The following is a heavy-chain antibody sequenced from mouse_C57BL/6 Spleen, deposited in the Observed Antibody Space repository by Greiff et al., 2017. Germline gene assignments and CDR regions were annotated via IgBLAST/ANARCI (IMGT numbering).Heavy chain of an antibody. CDR2: LDPSDSYT. V-gene: IGHV1-69*01. J-gene: IGHJ3*01. D-gene: IGHD2-3*01. CDR1: GYTFTSYW. Sequence: QVQLQQPGAELVMPGASVKLSCKASGYTFTSYWMHWVKQRPGQGLEWLGELDPSDSYTNYNQKFKGKSTLTVDKSSRTAYMQLSSLTSEDSAVYYCARDDGYYAWFAYWGQGTLVTVSA. CDR3: ARDDGYYAWFAY.